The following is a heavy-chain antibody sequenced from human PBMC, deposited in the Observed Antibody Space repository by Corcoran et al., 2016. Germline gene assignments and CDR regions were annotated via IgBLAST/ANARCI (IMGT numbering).Heavy chain of an antibody. D-gene: IGHD3-10*01. CDR1: GYTFTSYA. J-gene: IGHJ4*02. V-gene: IGHV1-3*01. CDR2: INAGNGNT. CDR3: ARGLFMVRGLVPGY. Sequence: QVQLVQSGAEVKKPGASVKVSCKASGYTFTSYAMHWVRQAPGQRLEWMGWINAGNGNTKYSQKFQGRVTITRDTSASTAYMELSSLRSEDTAVYYCARGLFMVRGLVPGYWGQGTLVTVSS.